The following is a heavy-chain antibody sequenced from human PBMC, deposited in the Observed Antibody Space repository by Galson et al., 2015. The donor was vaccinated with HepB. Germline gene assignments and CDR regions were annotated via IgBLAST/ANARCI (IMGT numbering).Heavy chain of an antibody. CDR2: IWYDGSIE. CDR1: GFTFIRYG. D-gene: IGHD3-16*01. J-gene: IGHJ4*02. CDR3: ARDLGFGLDY. Sequence: SLRLSCAASGFTFIRYGMHWVRQAPGKGLEWVAVIWYDGSIEYYRDSVRGRFTVSRDNSRNTLYLQMSSLRAEDTAVYYCARDLGFGLDYWGQGTLVIVSS. V-gene: IGHV3-33*08.